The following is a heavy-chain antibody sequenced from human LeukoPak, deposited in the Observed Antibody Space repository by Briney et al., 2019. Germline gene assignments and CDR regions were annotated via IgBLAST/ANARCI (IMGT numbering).Heavy chain of an antibody. D-gene: IGHD2-15*01. Sequence: VASVKVSCKASGGTFSSYAISWVRQAPGQGLEWMGGIIPICGTANYAQKFQGRVTITADESTSTAYMELSSLRSEDTAVYYCARDYEYCSGGSCGYYGMDVWGQGTTVTVSS. CDR2: IIPICGTA. J-gene: IGHJ6*02. CDR3: ARDYEYCSGGSCGYYGMDV. V-gene: IGHV1-69*01. CDR1: GGTFSSYA.